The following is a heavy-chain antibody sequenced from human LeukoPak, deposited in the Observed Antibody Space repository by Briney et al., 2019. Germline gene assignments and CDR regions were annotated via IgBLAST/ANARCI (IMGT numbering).Heavy chain of an antibody. CDR2: IHYSGST. V-gene: IGHV4-39*01. CDR1: GGSISTITPF. J-gene: IGHJ4*02. D-gene: IGHD1-14*01. Sequence: SETLSLTCALSGGSISTITPFWGWIRQPPGKGLEWIGRIHYSGSTFYNPSLKSRATMSIDTSKNQFSLRLTSVTAADTAIYYCARHGSTDYFDFWGQGTLVTVSS. CDR3: ARHGSTDYFDF.